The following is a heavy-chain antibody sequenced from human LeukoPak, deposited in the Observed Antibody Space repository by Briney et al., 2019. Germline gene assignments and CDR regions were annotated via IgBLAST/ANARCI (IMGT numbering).Heavy chain of an antibody. V-gene: IGHV4-34*01. Sequence: SETLSLTCAVYGGSFSGYYWSWIRQPPGKGLEWIGEINHSGSTNYNPSLKSRVTISVDTSKNQFSLKLSSVTAADTAVYYCARGCGGNTWFDPWGQGTLVTVSS. CDR3: ARGCGGNTWFDP. J-gene: IGHJ5*02. CDR1: GGSFSGYY. CDR2: INHSGST. D-gene: IGHD2-15*01.